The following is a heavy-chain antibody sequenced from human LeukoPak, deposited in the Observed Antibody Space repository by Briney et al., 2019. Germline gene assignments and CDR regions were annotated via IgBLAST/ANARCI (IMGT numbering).Heavy chain of an antibody. D-gene: IGHD6-13*01. Sequence: SETLSLTCTISGGPIGRSSWTWLRQPPRKGLEWIGYIDYGGSTNYNPSFKSRVTMSVDTSKNQFSLKLSSVTAADTAVYFCARHGGSWTFDYWGQGTLVTVSS. V-gene: IGHV4-59*08. CDR1: GGPIGRSS. J-gene: IGHJ4*02. CDR2: IDYGGST. CDR3: ARHGGSWTFDY.